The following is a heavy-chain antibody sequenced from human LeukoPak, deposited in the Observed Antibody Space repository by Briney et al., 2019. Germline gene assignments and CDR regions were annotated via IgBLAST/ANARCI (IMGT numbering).Heavy chain of an antibody. V-gene: IGHV4-39*01. J-gene: IGHJ5*02. CDR3: ATFEGAT. D-gene: IGHD4/OR15-4a*01. CDR2: ISSSGRH. Sequence: PSDTLSLTRTVCGGSISSGSHFWAWIHQPPGKGLEWIWGISSSGRHSYSPSLRSRVTMSVHTSKNQFSLNMNSVTAADTAVYHCATFEGATWGQGTLVTLSS. CDR1: GGSISSGSHF.